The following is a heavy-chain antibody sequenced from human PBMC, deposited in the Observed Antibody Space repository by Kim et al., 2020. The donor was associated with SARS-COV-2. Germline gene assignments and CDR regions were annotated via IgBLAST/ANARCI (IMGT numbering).Heavy chain of an antibody. Sequence: NPSLKSRVTISIDTSKNQFSLKLSSVTAADTAVYYCAREGDYYGSGTYYWGQGTLVTVSS. D-gene: IGHD3-10*01. V-gene: IGHV4-59*01. J-gene: IGHJ4*02. CDR3: AREGDYYGSGTYY.